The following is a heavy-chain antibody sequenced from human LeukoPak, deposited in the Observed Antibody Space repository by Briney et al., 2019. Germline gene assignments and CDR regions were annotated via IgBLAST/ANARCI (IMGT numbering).Heavy chain of an antibody. D-gene: IGHD3-22*01. Sequence: GALVKVSCKASGYTFTSYDINWVRQATGQGLEWMGWMNPNSGNTGYAQKFQGRVTMTRNTSISTAYMELSSLRSEDTAVYYCARASLGSGYYYDYFDYWGQGTLVTVSS. J-gene: IGHJ4*02. V-gene: IGHV1-8*01. CDR3: ARASLGSGYYYDYFDY. CDR2: MNPNSGNT. CDR1: GYTFTSYD.